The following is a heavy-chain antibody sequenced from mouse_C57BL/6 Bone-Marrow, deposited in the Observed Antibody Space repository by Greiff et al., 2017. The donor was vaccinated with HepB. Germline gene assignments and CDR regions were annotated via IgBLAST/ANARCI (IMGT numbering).Heavy chain of an antibody. Sequence: VQLQQSGAELVKPGASVKLSCTASGFNIKDYYMHWVKQRTEQGLEWIGRIDPEDGETKYAPTFQGKATITADTSSNTAYLQLSSLTSEDTAVYYCARPPWFAYWGQGTLVTVSA. CDR1: GFNIKDYY. V-gene: IGHV14-2*01. CDR2: IDPEDGET. J-gene: IGHJ3*01. CDR3: ARPPWFAY.